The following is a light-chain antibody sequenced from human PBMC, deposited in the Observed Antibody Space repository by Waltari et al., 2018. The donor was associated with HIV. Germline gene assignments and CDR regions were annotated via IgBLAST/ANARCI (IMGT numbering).Light chain of an antibody. V-gene: IGLV2-23*02. J-gene: IGLJ2*01. CDR3: CSYVSNVI. CDR1: SSDVSTYKL. Sequence: QSALTQPASVSGSPGQSITISCTRTSSDVSTYKLVSWYQQHPGKAPKLMIYEVSKRPSGVSDRFSGSKSGDTASLTISGLHAEDEADYYCCSYVSNVIFGGGTKLTVL. CDR2: EVS.